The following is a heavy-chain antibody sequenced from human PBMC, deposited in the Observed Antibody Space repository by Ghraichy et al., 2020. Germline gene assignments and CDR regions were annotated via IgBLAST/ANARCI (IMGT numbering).Heavy chain of an antibody. J-gene: IGHJ4*02. D-gene: IGHD3-9*01. CDR2: IYHSGST. Sequence: SETLSLTCAVSGGSISSGGYSWSWIRQPPGKGLEWIGYIYHSGSTYYNPSLKSRVTISVDRSKNQFSLKLSSVTAADTAVYYCARAVLRYFDWLEGFDYWGQGTLVTVSS. CDR3: ARAVLRYFDWLEGFDY. V-gene: IGHV4-30-2*01. CDR1: GGSISSGGYS.